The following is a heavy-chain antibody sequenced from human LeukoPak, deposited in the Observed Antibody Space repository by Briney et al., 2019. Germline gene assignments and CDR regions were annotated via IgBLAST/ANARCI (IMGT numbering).Heavy chain of an antibody. CDR2: IIPILGIA. CDR3: ARPSYSGFPDY. D-gene: IGHD2-21*01. V-gene: IGHV1-69*02. CDR1: GYSFTGYY. Sequence: GASVKVSCKASGYSFTGYYMHWVRQAPGQGLEWMGRIIPILGIANYAQKFQGRVTITADKSTSTAYMELSSLRSEDTAVYYCARPSYSGFPDYWGQGTLVTVSS. J-gene: IGHJ4*02.